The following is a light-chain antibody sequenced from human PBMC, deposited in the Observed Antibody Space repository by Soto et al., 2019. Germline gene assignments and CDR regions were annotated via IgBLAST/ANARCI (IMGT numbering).Light chain of an antibody. J-gene: IGKJ3*01. V-gene: IGKV3-15*01. CDR3: QQYNNWPPFT. CDR2: GAS. CDR1: QSVSSS. Sequence: IVMTQSPGTLSVSPGERATLSCRASQSVSSSLAWYQQKPGQAPRLLIYGASTRATGIPARFSGSGSGTEFTLTISSLRSEDFAVYYCQQYNNWPPFTFGPGTKVDIK.